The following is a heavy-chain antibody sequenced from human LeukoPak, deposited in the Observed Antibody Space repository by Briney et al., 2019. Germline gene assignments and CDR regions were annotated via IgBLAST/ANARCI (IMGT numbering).Heavy chain of an antibody. CDR2: INHSGST. CDR3: ARYQLRQGVDWNYSFDY. CDR1: GGTFSGYY. J-gene: IGHJ4*02. Sequence: SETLPLTCAVYGGTFSGYYWSWIRQPPGKGLEWIGEINHSGSTNYNPSLKSRVTISVDTSKNQFSLKLSSVTAADTAVYYCARYQLRQGVDWNYSFDYWGQGTLVTVSS. D-gene: IGHD1-7*01. V-gene: IGHV4-34*01.